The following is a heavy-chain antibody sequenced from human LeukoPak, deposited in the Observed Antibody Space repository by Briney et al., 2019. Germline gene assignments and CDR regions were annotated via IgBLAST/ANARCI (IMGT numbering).Heavy chain of an antibody. CDR1: GFTFSSYA. D-gene: IGHD4-17*01. CDR3: AKDRRTTVTTYFDY. J-gene: IGHJ4*02. CDR2: ISGSGGST. V-gene: IGHV3-23*01. Sequence: PGGSLRLSCAASGFTFSSYAMSWIRQAPGKGLEWVSAISGSGGSTYYADSVKGRLTISRDNSKNTLYLQMNSLRAEDTAVYYCAKDRRTTVTTYFDYWGQGTLVTVSS.